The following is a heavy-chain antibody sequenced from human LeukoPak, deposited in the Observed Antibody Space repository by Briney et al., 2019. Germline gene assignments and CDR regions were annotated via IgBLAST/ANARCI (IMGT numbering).Heavy chain of an antibody. Sequence: QSLSLTCAISVDSVSGDSAASNWIRQSPSRGLEWLGMTYYMAKWNNHYAGTVKRRITINPDTSKNHFSLQLNSLTPEATAVYDCARAVWVVELPPDMDIWGQGAMVTVSS. CDR3: ARAVWVVELPPDMDI. V-gene: IGHV6-1*01. D-gene: IGHD1-26*01. CDR2: TYYMAKWNN. J-gene: IGHJ3*02. CDR1: VDSVSGDSAA.